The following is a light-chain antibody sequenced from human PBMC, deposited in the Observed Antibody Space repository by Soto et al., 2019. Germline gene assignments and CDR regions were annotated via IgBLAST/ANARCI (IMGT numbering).Light chain of an antibody. J-gene: IGKJ1*01. Sequence: EIVMTQSPATLSVSPGERATLSCRASQSVSANLAWYQHKPGQAPRLLIYVASTRATGIPARFSGSGTGTDFTLTISSLQSEDFAVYYCQQYSKWPTFGRGTKVDIK. CDR2: VAS. V-gene: IGKV3-15*01. CDR1: QSVSAN. CDR3: QQYSKWPT.